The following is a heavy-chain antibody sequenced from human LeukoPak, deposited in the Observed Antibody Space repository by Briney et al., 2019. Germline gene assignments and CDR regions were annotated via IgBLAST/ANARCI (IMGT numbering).Heavy chain of an antibody. CDR1: GFTFDDYA. J-gene: IGHJ5*02. V-gene: IGHV3-9*01. CDR3: ARLRGSSPT. Sequence: PGRSLRLSCAASGFTFDDYAMHWVRQAPGKGLEWVSGISWNSGSIGYADSVKGRFTISRDNAKNSLYLQMNSLRAEDTAVYYCARLRGSSPTWGQGTLVTVSS. CDR2: ISWNSGSI. D-gene: IGHD2-21*02.